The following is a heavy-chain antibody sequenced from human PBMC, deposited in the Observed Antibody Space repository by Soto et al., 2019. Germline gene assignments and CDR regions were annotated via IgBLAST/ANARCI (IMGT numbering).Heavy chain of an antibody. J-gene: IGHJ3*02. CDR3: ARDPPCHTVTTTTRGAFDI. CDR1: GFTFSSYS. CDR2: ISSSSSTI. Sequence: SLRLSCAASGFTFSSYSMNWVRQAPGKGLEWVSYISSSSSTIYYADSVKGRFTISRDNAKNSLYLQMNSLRAEDTAVYYCARDPPCHTVTTTTRGAFDIWGQGTMVTVSS. D-gene: IGHD4-17*01. V-gene: IGHV3-48*01.